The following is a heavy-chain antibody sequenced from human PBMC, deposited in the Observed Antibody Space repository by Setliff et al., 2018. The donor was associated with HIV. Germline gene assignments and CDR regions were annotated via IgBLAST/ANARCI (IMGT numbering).Heavy chain of an antibody. CDR1: GFTFSNYG. D-gene: IGHD4-17*01. Sequence: GGSLRLSCAAFGFTFSNYGMHWVRQAPGKGLEWVAFLRFDGSNKSYGDSVKGRFTISRDNSKNTLYVQMNSLRAEDTAVYYCAKDGYYGDFLFYYYYIDVWGKGTTVTVSS. CDR3: AKDGYYGDFLFYYYYIDV. J-gene: IGHJ6*03. V-gene: IGHV3-30*02. CDR2: LRFDGSNK.